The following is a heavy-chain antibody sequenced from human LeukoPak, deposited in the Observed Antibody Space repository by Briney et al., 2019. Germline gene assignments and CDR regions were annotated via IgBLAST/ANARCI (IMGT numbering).Heavy chain of an antibody. CDR1: GFTFSNYW. CDR2: INGDGSTK. CDR3: VREGSDDAFDI. D-gene: IGHD3-10*01. J-gene: IGHJ3*02. Sequence: GGSLRLSCAASGFTFSNYWMHWVRQAPGKGLVWVSRINGDGSTKPYAASVKGRFTISRDNAKNTLYLQMNSLRAEDTAIYYRVREGSDDAFDIWGQGTVVTVSS. V-gene: IGHV3-74*01.